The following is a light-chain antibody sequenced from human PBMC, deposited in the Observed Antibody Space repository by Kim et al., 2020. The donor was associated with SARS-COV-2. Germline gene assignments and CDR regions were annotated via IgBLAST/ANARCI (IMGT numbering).Light chain of an antibody. Sequence: SATVGDRVTVTGRASQSISSWLAWYQQKPGKAPKLLSYKASSLESGVPSRFSGSGSGTEFTLTISSLKPDEFATYYCQQYNSYSYTFGQGTKLEI. CDR1: QSISSW. CDR2: KAS. V-gene: IGKV1-5*03. J-gene: IGKJ2*01. CDR3: QQYNSYSYT.